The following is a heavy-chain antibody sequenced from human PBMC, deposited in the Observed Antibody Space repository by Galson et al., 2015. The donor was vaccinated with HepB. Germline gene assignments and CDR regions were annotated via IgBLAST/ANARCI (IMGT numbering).Heavy chain of an antibody. CDR1: GFTFSSYS. Sequence: SLRLSCAASGFTFSSYSMNWVRQAPGKGLEWVSSISSSSSYIYYADSVKGRFTISRDNAKNSLYLRMNSLRAEDTAVYYCARDERGDGSETLFLLHYYYYYGMDVWGQGTTVTVSS. V-gene: IGHV3-21*01. D-gene: IGHD3-10*01. CDR3: ARDERGDGSETLFLLHYYYYYGMDV. CDR2: ISSSSSYI. J-gene: IGHJ6*02.